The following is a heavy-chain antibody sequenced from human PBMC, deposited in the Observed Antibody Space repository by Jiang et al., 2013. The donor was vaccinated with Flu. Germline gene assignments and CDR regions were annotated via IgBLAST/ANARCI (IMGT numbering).Heavy chain of an antibody. D-gene: IGHD5-12*01. Sequence: TISVDTSKNQFSLKLTSVTAADTAVYYCARKPASVATFDYWGQGTLVTVSS. CDR3: ARKPASVATFDY. V-gene: IGHV4-59*01. J-gene: IGHJ4*02.